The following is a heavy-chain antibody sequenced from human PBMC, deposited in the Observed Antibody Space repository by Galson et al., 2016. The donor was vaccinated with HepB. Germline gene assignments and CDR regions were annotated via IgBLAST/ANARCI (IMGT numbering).Heavy chain of an antibody. J-gene: IGHJ4*02. Sequence: SLRLSCATSGFTFGDYAMSWFRQAPGKGLEWVGLIRSKTCGGTTEYAASVKARFTISRDDSKSFAYLQMSSLNTGDTAVYYCARGTPDYRPYYFDYWGQGTLVTVSS. CDR1: GFTFGDYA. V-gene: IGHV3-49*03. CDR2: IRSKTCGGTT. CDR3: ARGTPDYRPYYFDY. D-gene: IGHD4-11*01.